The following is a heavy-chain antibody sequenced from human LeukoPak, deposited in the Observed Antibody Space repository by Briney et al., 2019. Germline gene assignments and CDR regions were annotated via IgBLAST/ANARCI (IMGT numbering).Heavy chain of an antibody. CDR2: ISSSGSTI. J-gene: IGHJ4*02. Sequence: PGGSLRLSCAASGFTFSSYEMNWVRQAPGKGLEWVSYISSSGSTIYYADSVKGRFTISRDNAKNSLYLQMNSLRAEDTAVYYCARGPEFKYYDFWSGYYTDYWGQGTLVTVSS. V-gene: IGHV3-48*03. D-gene: IGHD3-3*01. CDR1: GFTFSSYE. CDR3: ARGPEFKYYDFWSGYYTDY.